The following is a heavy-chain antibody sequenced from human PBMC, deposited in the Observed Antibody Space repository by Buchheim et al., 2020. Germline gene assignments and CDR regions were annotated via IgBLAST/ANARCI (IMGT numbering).Heavy chain of an antibody. CDR2: INHTGST. CDR1: GGSFSGYY. J-gene: IGHJ4*02. CDR3: ARGDIAATGVPFDY. V-gene: IGHV4-34*01. Sequence: QVQLQQWGAGLLKPSETLSLTCAVYGGSFSGYYWNWIRQPPGKGLEWLGEINHTGSTTYNPSLQSRVTMSVDTSKSQFSLKLTSATAADTAVYYCARGDIAATGVPFDYWGQGTL. D-gene: IGHD6-13*01.